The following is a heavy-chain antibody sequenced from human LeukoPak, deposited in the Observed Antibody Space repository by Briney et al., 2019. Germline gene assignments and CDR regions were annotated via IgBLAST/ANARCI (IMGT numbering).Heavy chain of an antibody. D-gene: IGHD6-19*01. CDR1: RFTFSSYA. J-gene: IGHJ4*02. CDR3: AKDSLIAVAGTLDY. V-gene: IGHV3-23*01. CDR2: ISGSGGST. Sequence: GGSLRLSCAASRFTFSSYAMSWVRQAPGKGLEWVSAISGSGGSTYYADSVKGRFTISRDNSKNTLYLQMNSLRAEDTAVYYCAKDSLIAVAGTLDYWGQGTLVTVSS.